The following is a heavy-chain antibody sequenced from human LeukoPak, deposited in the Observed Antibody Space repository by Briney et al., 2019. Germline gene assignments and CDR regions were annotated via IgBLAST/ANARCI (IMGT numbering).Heavy chain of an antibody. CDR3: TRYWGLGTQRGSDY. CDR2: IRSKAYGGTT. CDR1: GFTFGDYA. D-gene: IGHD3-16*01. Sequence: GGSLRLSCTASGFTFGDYAVSWVRRAPGKGLEWAGFIRSKAYGGTTEYAASVKGKFTISRDDSKSIAYLQMNSLKTEDSAVYYCTRYWGLGTQRGSDYWGQGTLVTVSS. J-gene: IGHJ4*02. V-gene: IGHV3-49*04.